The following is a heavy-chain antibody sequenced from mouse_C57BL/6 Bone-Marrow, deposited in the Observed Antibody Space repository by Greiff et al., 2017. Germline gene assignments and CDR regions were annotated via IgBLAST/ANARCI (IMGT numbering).Heavy chain of an antibody. CDR2: IWGVGST. V-gene: IGHV2-6*01. CDR1: GFSLTSYG. Sequence: VQLQQSGPGLVAPSQSLSITCTVSGFSLTSYGVDWVRQSPGKGLEWLGVIWGVGSTNYNSALKSRLSISKDNSKSHVFLKMNSLQTDDTAMYYCARDYGSSYGYWYFDVWGTGTTVTVSS. CDR3: ARDYGSSYGYWYFDV. J-gene: IGHJ1*03. D-gene: IGHD1-1*01.